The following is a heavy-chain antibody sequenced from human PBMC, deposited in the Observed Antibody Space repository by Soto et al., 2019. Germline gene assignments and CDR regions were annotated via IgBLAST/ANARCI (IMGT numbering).Heavy chain of an antibody. D-gene: IGHD6-19*01. CDR2: IIPIFGTA. J-gene: IGHJ4*02. CDR1: GGTFSSYA. CDR3: ARGGTEHSSGWYYFDY. V-gene: IGHV1-69*01. Sequence: QVQLVQSGAEVKKPGSSVKVSCKASGGTFSSYAISWVRQAPGQGLEWMGGIIPIFGTANYAQKFQGRVTITADESTNTAYMELSSLRSEDKAVYYCARGGTEHSSGWYYFDYWGQGTLVTVSS.